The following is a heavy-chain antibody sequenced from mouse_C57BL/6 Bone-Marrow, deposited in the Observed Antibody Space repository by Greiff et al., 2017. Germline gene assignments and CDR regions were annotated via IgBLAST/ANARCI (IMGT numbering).Heavy chain of an antibody. D-gene: IGHD1-1*01. CDR1: GFSLTSYG. J-gene: IGHJ3*01. CDR2: IWGVGST. CDR3: ASDGSSLEGFAY. Sequence: VQGVESGPGLVAPSQSLSITCTVSGFSLTSYGVDWVRQSPGKGLEWLGVIWGVGSTNYNSALKSRLSISKDNSKSQVFLKMNSLQTDDTAMYYCASDGSSLEGFAYWGQGTLVTVSA. V-gene: IGHV2-6*01.